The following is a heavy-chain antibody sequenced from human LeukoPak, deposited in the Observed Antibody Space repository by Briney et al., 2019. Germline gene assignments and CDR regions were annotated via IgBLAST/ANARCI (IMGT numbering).Heavy chain of an antibody. Sequence: GESLKISCKGSGYSFTNYWIAWVRQMPGKGLEWMGIIYPGDSDTTYSPSFQGQVTISADKSISTAHLQWSSLKASDTAMYYCARRRYYDSSGYYRYFDYWGQGTLVTVSS. J-gene: IGHJ4*02. CDR1: GYSFTNYW. CDR3: ARRRYYDSSGYYRYFDY. CDR2: IYPGDSDT. V-gene: IGHV5-51*01. D-gene: IGHD3-22*01.